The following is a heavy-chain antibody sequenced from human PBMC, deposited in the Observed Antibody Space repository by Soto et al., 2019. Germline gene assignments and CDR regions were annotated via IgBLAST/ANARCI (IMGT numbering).Heavy chain of an antibody. Sequence: PGGSLRLSCADSGFTFSSYGMHWVRQAPGKGLEWVAVISYDGSNKYYADSVKGRFTISRDNSKNTLYLQMNSLRAEDTAVYYCAKGEYSGSWGWFDPWGQGTLVTVSS. CDR1: GFTFSSYG. D-gene: IGHD1-26*01. CDR2: ISYDGSNK. V-gene: IGHV3-30*18. J-gene: IGHJ5*02. CDR3: AKGEYSGSWGWFDP.